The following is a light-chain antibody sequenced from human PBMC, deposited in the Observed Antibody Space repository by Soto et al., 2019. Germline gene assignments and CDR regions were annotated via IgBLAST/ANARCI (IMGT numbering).Light chain of an antibody. CDR1: SSNIGSNA. J-gene: IGLJ1*01. CDR2: SNN. CDR3: AAWDHSLNGLYV. Sequence: QSALTQPPSASGTPGQRVTISCSGGSSNIGSNAVTWYHQLPGTAPKLLIYSNNQRPSGVPDRFSGSKSGTSASLAISGLQSEDEADYYCAAWDHSLNGLYVFGNATTVTVL. V-gene: IGLV1-44*01.